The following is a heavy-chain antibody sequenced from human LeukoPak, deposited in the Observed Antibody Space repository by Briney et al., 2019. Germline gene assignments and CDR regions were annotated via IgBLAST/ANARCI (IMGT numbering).Heavy chain of an antibody. CDR1: GFTFSSYG. CDR2: ISYDGSNK. J-gene: IGHJ4*02. Sequence: GGSLRLSCAASGFTFSSYGMHWVRQAPGKGLEWVAVISYDGSNKNYADSVKGRFTISRDNSKNTLYLQMNSLRAEDTAVYYCANPGLTGYYFDYWGQGTLVTVSS. D-gene: IGHD3-9*01. V-gene: IGHV3-30*18. CDR3: ANPGLTGYYFDY.